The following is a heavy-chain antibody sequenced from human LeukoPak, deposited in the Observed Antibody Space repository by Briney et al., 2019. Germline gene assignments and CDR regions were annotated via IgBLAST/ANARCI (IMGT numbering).Heavy chain of an antibody. V-gene: IGHV4-39*01. J-gene: IGHJ3*02. D-gene: IGHD6-19*01. CDR2: IYYSGST. CDR3: ASHHSSGWYSAFDI. CDR1: GGSISSSSYY. Sequence: SETLSLTCTVSGGSISSSSYYWGWIRQPPGKGLEWIGSIYYSGSTYYNPSLKSRVTISVDTSKNQFSLKLSSVTAADTAVYYCASHHSSGWYSAFDIWGQGTMVTVSS.